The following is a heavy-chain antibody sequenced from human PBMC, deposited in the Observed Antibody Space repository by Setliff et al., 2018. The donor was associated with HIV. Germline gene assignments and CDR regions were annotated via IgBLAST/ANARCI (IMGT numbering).Heavy chain of an antibody. CDR3: ARSKTFYDFWGGYYTHGAFKI. CDR2: IFYSGIT. Sequence: PSETLSLTCTVSSGSITSRTYYWGGIRQPPGKGLEWIGSIFYSGITYYNPSLKSRVSISVDTSKNQFSLNLTSVTAADTAVYYCARSKTFYDFWGGYYTHGAFKIWGLGTMVTVSS. V-gene: IGHV4-39*01. D-gene: IGHD3-3*01. CDR1: SGSITSRTYY. J-gene: IGHJ3*02.